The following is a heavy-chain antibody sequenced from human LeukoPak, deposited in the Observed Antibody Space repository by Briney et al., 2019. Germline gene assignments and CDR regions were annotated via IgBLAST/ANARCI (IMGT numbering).Heavy chain of an antibody. CDR3: ARDVRSRWLVPRGFDY. J-gene: IGHJ4*02. D-gene: IGHD6-19*01. CDR2: INHSGST. CDR1: GGSFSGYY. V-gene: IGHV4-34*01. Sequence: SETLSLTCAVYGGSFSGYYWSWISQPPGKRLEWIGEINHSGSTNYNPSLKSRVTISVDTSKNQFSLKLSSVTAADTAVYYCARDVRSRWLVPRGFDYWGQGTLVTVSS.